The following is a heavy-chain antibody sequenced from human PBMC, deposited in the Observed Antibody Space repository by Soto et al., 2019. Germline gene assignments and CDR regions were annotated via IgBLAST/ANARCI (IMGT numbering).Heavy chain of an antibody. CDR3: ARVPSPFDYYYAMDV. CDR2: IFSSGTT. D-gene: IGHD3-16*01. CDR1: GDSISSANKY. Sequence: PSETLSLTCPVSGDSISSANKYWSLIRQPPGKGLEWIGYIFSSGTTYYNPSLKSRLTMSLDASQNQFSLKLNSLTDADTAVYFCARVPSPFDYYYAMDVWGQGTTVTVPS. J-gene: IGHJ6*02. V-gene: IGHV4-30-4*01.